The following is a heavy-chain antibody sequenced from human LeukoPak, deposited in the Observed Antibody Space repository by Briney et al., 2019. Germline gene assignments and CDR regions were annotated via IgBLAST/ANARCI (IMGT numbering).Heavy chain of an antibody. CDR1: GGSISSSGYN. CDR3: ATVPKQQLVFDD. Sequence: PSETLSLTCTVSGGSISSSGYNWDWIRQPPGKGLEWIGNLYDSGSTYYNPSLKSRVTISVDTSNNQFSLKLSSVTAADTAVYYCATVPKQQLVFDDWGQGTLVTVSS. V-gene: IGHV4-39*01. CDR2: LYDSGST. D-gene: IGHD6-13*01. J-gene: IGHJ4*02.